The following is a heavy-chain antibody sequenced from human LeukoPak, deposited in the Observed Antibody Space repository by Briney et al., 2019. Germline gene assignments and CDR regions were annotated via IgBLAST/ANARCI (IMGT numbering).Heavy chain of an antibody. D-gene: IGHD4-17*01. CDR2: INPNSGDT. CDR1: GYTFTGYY. J-gene: IGHJ5*02. V-gene: IGHV1-2*02. Sequence: ASVKVSCKASGYTFTGYYIHWVRQAPGQGLEWMGWINPNSGDTNYAQKFQGRVTMTRDTSISTAYMELSRLRSDDTAVYYCARVDYGDYGFDPWGQGTLVTVSS. CDR3: ARVDYGDYGFDP.